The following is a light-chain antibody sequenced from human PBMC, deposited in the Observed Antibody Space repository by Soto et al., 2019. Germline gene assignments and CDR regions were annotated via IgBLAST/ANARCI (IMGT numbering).Light chain of an antibody. J-gene: IGLJ2*01. Sequence: QSALTQPASVSGSPGQSITISCTGTSSGVGGYNYVSWYQQRPGKAPKLMIYDVSNRPSGVSNRFSGSKSGNTASLTISGLQAEDEADYYCISYTTSSVVFGGGTKLTVL. CDR2: DVS. CDR1: SSGVGGYNY. V-gene: IGLV2-14*01. CDR3: ISYTTSSVV.